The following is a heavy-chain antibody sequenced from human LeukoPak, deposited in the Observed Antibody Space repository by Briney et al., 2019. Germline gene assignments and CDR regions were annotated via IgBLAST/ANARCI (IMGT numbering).Heavy chain of an antibody. J-gene: IGHJ4*02. CDR2: ISRSSSAI. CDR3: AGDGIRDSDY. Sequence: GSSLRLSWAASGFTFISYTMNWVRQDPGKRLEWVSSISRSSSAIYYAASVKGRFTISRDNAKNSLYLQMNSLRDEDTAVFFRAGDGIRDSDYWGQGTLVTVSS. CDR1: GFTFISYT. V-gene: IGHV3-48*02. D-gene: IGHD3-9*01.